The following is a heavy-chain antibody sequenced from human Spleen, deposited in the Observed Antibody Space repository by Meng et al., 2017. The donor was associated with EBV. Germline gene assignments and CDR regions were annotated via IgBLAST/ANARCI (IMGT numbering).Heavy chain of an antibody. CDR2: ICGSGGST. V-gene: IGHV3-23*01. Sequence: WVSGICGSGGSTFYADSVKGRFTISRDNSKNTLYLQMNSLRAEDTAVYYCARGPYSGYVLAEYFQHWGQGTLVTVSS. CDR3: ARGPYSGYVLAEYFQH. D-gene: IGHD5-12*01. J-gene: IGHJ1*01.